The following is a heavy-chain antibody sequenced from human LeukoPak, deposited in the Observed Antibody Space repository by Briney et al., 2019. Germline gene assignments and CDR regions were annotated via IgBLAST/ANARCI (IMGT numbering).Heavy chain of an antibody. CDR2: ISSSGSTI. D-gene: IGHD2-2*01. CDR3: ARVPRDCSSTSCLP. CDR1: GFTFSSYE. J-gene: IGHJ5*02. V-gene: IGHV3-48*03. Sequence: GGSLRLSYAASGFTFSSYEMNWVRQAPGKGLEWVSYISSSGSTIYYADSVKGRFTISRDNAKNSLYLQMNSLRAEDTAVYYCARVPRDCSSTSCLPWGQGTLVTVSS.